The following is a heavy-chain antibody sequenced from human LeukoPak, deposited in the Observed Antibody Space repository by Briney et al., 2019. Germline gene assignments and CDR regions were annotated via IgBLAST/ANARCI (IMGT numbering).Heavy chain of an antibody. J-gene: IGHJ4*02. Sequence: TCTVSGGSFSTYYWSWIRQPPGKGLEWMGGIIPIFGTANYAQKFQGRVTITADESTSTAYMELSSLRSEDTAVYYCAKRSYYDSSGYYRFDYWGQGTLVTVSS. CDR3: AKRSYYDSSGYYRFDY. V-gene: IGHV1-69*01. CDR2: IIPIFGTA. D-gene: IGHD3-22*01. CDR1: GGSFSTYY.